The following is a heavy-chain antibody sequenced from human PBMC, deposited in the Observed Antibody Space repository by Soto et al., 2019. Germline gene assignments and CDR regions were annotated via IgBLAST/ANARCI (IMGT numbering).Heavy chain of an antibody. J-gene: IGHJ5*02. CDR2: INPNSSGT. D-gene: IGHD1-26*01. V-gene: IGHV1-2*02. Sequence: ASVKVSCKASGYTFTGYYMHWVRQAPGQRLGWMGWINPNSSGTNYAQKVQGRVTMTSDTSISTAYMEQSKLRADDTAVYYCARGKLGDWFDPWGQGTLVTVSS. CDR3: ARGKLGDWFDP. CDR1: GYTFTGYY.